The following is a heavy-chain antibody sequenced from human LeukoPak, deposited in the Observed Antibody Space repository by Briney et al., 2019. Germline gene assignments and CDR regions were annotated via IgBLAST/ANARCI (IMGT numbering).Heavy chain of an antibody. CDR2: INPNSGGT. V-gene: IGHV1-2*02. D-gene: IGHD3-10*01. CDR1: GYTFTGYY. CDR3: ARDRGDYYGSGSYLDP. J-gene: IGHJ5*02. Sequence: GASVKVSCKASGYTFTGYYMHWVRQAPGQGLEWMGWINPNSGGTNYAQKFQGRVTMTRDTSISTAYMELSRLRSDDTAVYYCARDRGDYYGSGSYLDPWGQGTLVTVAS.